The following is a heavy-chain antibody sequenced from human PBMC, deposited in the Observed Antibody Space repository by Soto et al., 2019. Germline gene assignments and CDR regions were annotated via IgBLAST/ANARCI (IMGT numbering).Heavy chain of an antibody. CDR2: ISGSGGST. V-gene: IGHV3-23*01. J-gene: IGHJ4*02. Sequence: GGSLRLSCAASGFTFSSYAMSWVRQAPGKGLEWVSAISGSGGSTYYAESVKGRFTISRDNSKNTLYLQMNSLRAEDTAVYYCAKDLTVAIDYFDYWGQGTLVTVSS. D-gene: IGHD6-19*01. CDR1: GFTFSSYA. CDR3: AKDLTVAIDYFDY.